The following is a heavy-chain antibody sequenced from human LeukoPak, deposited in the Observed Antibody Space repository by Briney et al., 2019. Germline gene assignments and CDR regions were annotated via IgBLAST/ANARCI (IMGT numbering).Heavy chain of an antibody. CDR1: GGSFSGYY. Sequence: SETLSLTCAVYGGSFSGYYWSWIRQPPGKGLEWIGEINHTGNAAYNPSLKSRVTMSVDTPKNQFSLRLSSVTAADTAVYYCARKTVPTGVDYWGQGTLVTVSS. D-gene: IGHD4-17*01. CDR2: INHTGNA. J-gene: IGHJ4*02. V-gene: IGHV4-34*01. CDR3: ARKTVPTGVDY.